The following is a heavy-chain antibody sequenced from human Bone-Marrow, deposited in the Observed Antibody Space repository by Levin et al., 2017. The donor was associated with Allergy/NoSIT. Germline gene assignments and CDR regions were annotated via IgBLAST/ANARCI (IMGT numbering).Heavy chain of an antibody. CDR1: GGTFISYA. D-gene: IGHD5-24*01. J-gene: IGHJ6*02. CDR2: ITPISGTT. CDR3: ARGLDNFYYYGMDV. Sequence: KISCQASGGTFISYAISWVRQAPGQGLEWMGGITPISGTTHYAKKFQARVTITADKSTDTAYMELTTLTSEDTAVYYCARGLDNFYYYGMDVWGQGTTVTASS. V-gene: IGHV1-69*06.